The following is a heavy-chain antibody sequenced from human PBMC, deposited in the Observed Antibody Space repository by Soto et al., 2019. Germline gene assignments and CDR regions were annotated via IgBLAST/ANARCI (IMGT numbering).Heavy chain of an antibody. J-gene: IGHJ6*02. CDR3: ARGTGYYYYAMDV. CDR1: GFTFSSYG. V-gene: IGHV3-33*01. CDR2: IWYDGSNK. D-gene: IGHD1-1*01. Sequence: QVQLVESGGGVVQPGRSLRLSCAASGFTFSSYGMHWVRLAPGKGLEWVALIWYDGSNKYYADSVKGRFTISRDNSKNTLCLQMNSLRAEDTAVYYCARGTGYYYYAMDVWGQGTTVTVSS.